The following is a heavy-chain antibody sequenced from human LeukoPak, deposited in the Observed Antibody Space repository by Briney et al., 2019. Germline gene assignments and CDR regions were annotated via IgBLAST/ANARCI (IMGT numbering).Heavy chain of an antibody. Sequence: GGSLRPSCAVSGFTFSSYSMNWVRQAPGKGLEWVSYISSYSDTIYYADSVKGRFTISRDNAKNSLYLQMNSLRAEDTAVYYCARNTRGESDYWGQGTLVTVSS. D-gene: IGHD2-2*01. J-gene: IGHJ4*02. CDR1: GFTFSSYS. CDR3: ARNTRGESDY. CDR2: ISSYSDTI. V-gene: IGHV3-48*04.